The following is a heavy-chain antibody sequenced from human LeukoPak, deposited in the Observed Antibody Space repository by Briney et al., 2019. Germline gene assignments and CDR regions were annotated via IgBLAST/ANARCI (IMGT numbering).Heavy chain of an antibody. CDR1: GFSLSTSGMC. Sequence: ESGPTLVNPTQTLTLTCTFSGFSLSTSGMCVSWIRQPPGKALEWLTRIDWDDDKYYSTSLKTRLTISKDTSKNQVVLTMTNMDPVDTATYYCARIGTMPYDSSGYYYGNWAFDIWGQGTMVTVSS. V-gene: IGHV2-70*11. CDR2: IDWDDDK. CDR3: ARIGTMPYDSSGYYYGNWAFDI. D-gene: IGHD3-22*01. J-gene: IGHJ3*02.